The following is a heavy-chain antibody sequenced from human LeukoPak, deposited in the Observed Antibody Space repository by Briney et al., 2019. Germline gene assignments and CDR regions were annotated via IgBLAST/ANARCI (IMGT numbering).Heavy chain of an antibody. CDR3: ARGYYYGSGAGRRTYYHYYYMDV. V-gene: IGHV3-7*01. CDR2: IKRDGSEK. J-gene: IGHJ6*03. Sequence: QPGGSLRLSCAASGLTFSSYWMGWVRQAPGKGLEWVANIKRDGSEKHYVDSVKGRFTISRDNTKNSLYLQMNSLRVEDTAVYYCARGYYYGSGAGRRTYYHYYYMDVWGKGTTVTVSS. D-gene: IGHD3-10*01. CDR1: GLTFSSYW.